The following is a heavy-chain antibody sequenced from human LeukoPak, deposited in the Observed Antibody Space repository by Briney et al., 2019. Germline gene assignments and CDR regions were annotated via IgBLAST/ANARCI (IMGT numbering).Heavy chain of an antibody. D-gene: IGHD5-24*01. CDR1: GFTVGTNY. CDR3: AREMATTWGAFDY. Sequence: GGSLRLSCAASGFTVGTNYMSWVRQAPGKGLEWVSVIFSGGSTYHADSVKGRFTISRDNSKNTLYLHMNSLRAEDTAVYYCAREMATTWGAFDYWGQGTLVTVSS. V-gene: IGHV3-53*01. CDR2: IFSGGST. J-gene: IGHJ4*02.